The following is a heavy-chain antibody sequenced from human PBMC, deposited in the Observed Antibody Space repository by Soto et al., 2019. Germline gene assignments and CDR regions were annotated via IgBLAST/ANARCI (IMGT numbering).Heavy chain of an antibody. D-gene: IGHD2-8*02. CDR2: IIPIFGTA. CDR1: GGTFSSYA. J-gene: IGHJ6*02. V-gene: IGHV1-69*12. CDR3: AGGGVVDSRKAYYYGMDV. Sequence: QVQLVQSGAEVKKPGSSVKVSCKASGGTFSSYAISWVRQAPGQGLEWMGGIIPIFGTANYAQKFQGRVTITADESTSTXXMELSSLRSRDTAVYYCAGGGVVDSRKAYYYGMDVWGQGTTVTVSS.